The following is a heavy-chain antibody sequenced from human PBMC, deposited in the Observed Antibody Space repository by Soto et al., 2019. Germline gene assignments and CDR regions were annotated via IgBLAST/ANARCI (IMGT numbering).Heavy chain of an antibody. D-gene: IGHD3-22*01. CDR3: AKGGFYYYDSSGYYLDY. V-gene: IGHV3-30*18. CDR2: ISYDGSNK. Sequence: GGSLRLSCAASGFTFSSYGMHWVRQAPGKGLEWVAVISYDGSNKYYADSVKGRFTISRDNSKNTLYLQMNSLRAEDTAVYYCAKGGFYYYDSSGYYLDYWGQGTLVTVS. CDR1: GFTFSSYG. J-gene: IGHJ4*02.